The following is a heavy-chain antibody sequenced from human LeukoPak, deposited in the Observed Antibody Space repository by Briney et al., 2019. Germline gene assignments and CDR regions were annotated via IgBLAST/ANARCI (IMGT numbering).Heavy chain of an antibody. D-gene: IGHD2-2*01. CDR1: GGSFSGYY. CDR2: INHSGST. Sequence: SETLSLTCAVYGGSFSGYYWSWIRQPPGKGLEWIGEINHSGSTNYNPSLKSRVTISVDTSKNQFSLKLSSVTAAVTAVYYCATAYCSSTSCRRPYYYYYGMDVWGQGTTVTVSS. CDR3: ATAYCSSTSCRRPYYYYYGMDV. V-gene: IGHV4-34*01. J-gene: IGHJ6*02.